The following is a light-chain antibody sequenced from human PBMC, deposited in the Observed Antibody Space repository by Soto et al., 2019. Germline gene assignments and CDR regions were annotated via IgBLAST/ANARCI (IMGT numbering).Light chain of an antibody. V-gene: IGLV1-44*01. CDR2: NNN. Sequence: QSVLTQSPSASGTPGQRVTTSCSGSSSNIGRNTVNWYQQLPGTAPKLLIYNNNQRPSGVPDRFSGSKSGTSASLAISGLQSEDEADYFCAAWDDSLNGPVFGTGTKVTVL. CDR1: SSNIGRNT. J-gene: IGLJ1*01. CDR3: AAWDDSLNGPV.